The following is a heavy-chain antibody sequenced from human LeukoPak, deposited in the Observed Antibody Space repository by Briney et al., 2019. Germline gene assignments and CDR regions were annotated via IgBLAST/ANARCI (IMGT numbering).Heavy chain of an antibody. CDR1: GYTFTGYY. Sequence: GAPVKVSCKASGYTFTGYYMHWVRQAPGQGLEWMGWINPNSGGTNYAQKFQGRVTMTRDTSISTAYMELSRLRSDDTAVYYCARDADRYCSSTSCYDGGYYYYMDVWGKGTTVTVSS. CDR2: INPNSGGT. CDR3: ARDADRYCSSTSCYDGGYYYYMDV. V-gene: IGHV1-2*02. D-gene: IGHD2-2*01. J-gene: IGHJ6*03.